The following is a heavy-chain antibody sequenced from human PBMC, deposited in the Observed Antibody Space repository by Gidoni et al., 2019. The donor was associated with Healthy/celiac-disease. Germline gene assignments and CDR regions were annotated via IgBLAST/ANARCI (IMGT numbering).Heavy chain of an antibody. Sequence: QVQLPESGPGLVKPSETLSLTCTVSGGSISSYYCSWIRQPPGKGLEWIGYISDSGSTNYNPSLKSRVTISVDTSKNQFSLKLSSVTAADTAVYYCARVPYCSSTSCLYNWFDPWGQGTLVTVSS. J-gene: IGHJ5*02. D-gene: IGHD2-2*01. CDR3: ARVPYCSSTSCLYNWFDP. CDR2: ISDSGST. V-gene: IGHV4-59*01. CDR1: GGSISSYY.